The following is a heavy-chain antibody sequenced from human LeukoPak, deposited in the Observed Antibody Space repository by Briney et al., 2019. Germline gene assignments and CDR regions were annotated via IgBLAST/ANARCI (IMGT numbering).Heavy chain of an antibody. CDR1: GLTLSIYA. D-gene: IGHD3-10*01. V-gene: IGHV3-23*01. CDR2: ISGSGRDT. CDR3: VKEYTGSFYNFENWFDP. Sequence: GGSLRLSCSASGLTLSIYAMGWVRQAPGKGLQWVAGISGSGRDTYSAESVKGRFTISRDNVNNTVFLQMNSLRAEDTAIYYCVKEYTGSFYNFENWFDPWGQGTVVTV. J-gene: IGHJ5*02.